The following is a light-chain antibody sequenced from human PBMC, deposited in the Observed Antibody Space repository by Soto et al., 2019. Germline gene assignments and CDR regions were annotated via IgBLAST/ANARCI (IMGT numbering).Light chain of an antibody. CDR1: SSDVGSYNL. V-gene: IGLV2-23*01. Sequence: QSALTQPASVSGSPGQSITISCTGTSSDVGSYNLVSWYQYHPGKAPKLMIYEGSKRPSGVSNRFSGSKSGNTASLTISGLQAEDEADYYCCSYASTSTLLFGGGTKLTVL. CDR3: CSYASTSTLL. CDR2: EGS. J-gene: IGLJ2*01.